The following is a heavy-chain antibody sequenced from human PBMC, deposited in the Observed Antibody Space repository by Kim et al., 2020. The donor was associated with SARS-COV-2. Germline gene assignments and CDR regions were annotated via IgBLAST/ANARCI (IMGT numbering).Heavy chain of an antibody. Sequence: GGSLRLSCSASGFTFSSYAMHWVRQAPGKGLEYVSGISTNGGSTYYADSVKDRFIISRDNSRNMLNLQMSSLRSEDTAVYYCVKERTSGWYDFDYWGQGTLCTASS. CDR1: GFTFSSYA. CDR2: ISTNGGST. V-gene: IGHV3-64D*06. D-gene: IGHD6-19*01. J-gene: IGHJ4*02. CDR3: VKERTSGWYDFDY.